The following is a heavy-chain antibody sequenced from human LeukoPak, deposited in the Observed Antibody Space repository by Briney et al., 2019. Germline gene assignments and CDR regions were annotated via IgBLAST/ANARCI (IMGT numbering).Heavy chain of an antibody. V-gene: IGHV2-70*11. Sequence: SGPALVKPTQTLTLTCTFSGFSLSTSEMCVSWIRQPPGKALEWLPRIDWDDDKYYSTSLKTRLTISKDTSKNQVVLTMTNMDPVDTATYYCARMNAVSVAGAHYYYCYMDVWGKGTTVTVSS. CDR1: GFSLSTSEMC. CDR2: IDWDDDK. CDR3: ARMNAVSVAGAHYYYCYMDV. D-gene: IGHD6-19*01. J-gene: IGHJ6*03.